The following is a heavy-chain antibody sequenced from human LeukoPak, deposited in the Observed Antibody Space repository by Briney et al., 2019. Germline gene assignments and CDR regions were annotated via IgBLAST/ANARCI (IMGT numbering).Heavy chain of an antibody. Sequence: PSETLSLTCTVSGGSVSSGTYYWSWTRQPLGKGLEWIGYIYYTGSTNYNPSLKSRVTISVDTSKNQFSLKLSSVTAADTAVYYCARDRSSWYPNWYFDLWGRGTLVTVSS. D-gene: IGHD6-13*01. J-gene: IGHJ2*01. CDR3: ARDRSSWYPNWYFDL. V-gene: IGHV4-61*01. CDR2: IYYTGST. CDR1: GGSVSSGTYY.